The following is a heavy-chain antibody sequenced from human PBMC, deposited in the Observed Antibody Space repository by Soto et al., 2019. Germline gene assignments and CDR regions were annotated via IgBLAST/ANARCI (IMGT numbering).Heavy chain of an antibody. CDR1: GLSLSSICYY. Sequence: SESLSLTCTVSGLSLSSICYYWGWFRQPPGKGLEWIGSIYYSGSTYYNPSLKSRVTISVDTSKNQFSLKLSSVTAADTAVYYCASQQLVHYYYGMDVWGQGTTVT. J-gene: IGHJ6*02. CDR3: ASQQLVHYYYGMDV. CDR2: IYYSGST. D-gene: IGHD6-13*01. V-gene: IGHV4-39*01.